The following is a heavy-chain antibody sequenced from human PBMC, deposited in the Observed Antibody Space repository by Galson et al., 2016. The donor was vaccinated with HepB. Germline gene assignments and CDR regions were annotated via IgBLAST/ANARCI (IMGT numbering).Heavy chain of an antibody. Sequence: SLRLSCAVSGFTFSSYVMTWVRQAPGKGLEWFSGISGTGGSTYYADSVKGRFTISRDNSKNTLFLQMNSLRAEDTAVYYCAKAPMDRETAATFDYWGQGTLVTVSS. CDR1: GFTFSSYV. D-gene: IGHD2-15*01. J-gene: IGHJ4*02. CDR3: AKAPMDRETAATFDY. V-gene: IGHV3-23*01. CDR2: ISGTGGST.